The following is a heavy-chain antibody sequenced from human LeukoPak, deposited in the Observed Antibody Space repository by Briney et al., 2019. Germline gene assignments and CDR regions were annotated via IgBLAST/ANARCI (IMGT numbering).Heavy chain of an antibody. V-gene: IGHV4-34*01. Sequence: SETLSLTCAVYCGSFSGYYWSWIRQPPGKGLEWIGEINHSGSTNYNPSLKSRVTISVDTSKNQFSLKLSSVTAADTAVYYCARLIPPFGPGSPHPHQFDSWGQGTLVIVPS. D-gene: IGHD3-10*01. CDR1: CGSFSGYY. CDR2: INHSGST. J-gene: IGHJ4*02. CDR3: ARLIPPFGPGSPHPHQFDS.